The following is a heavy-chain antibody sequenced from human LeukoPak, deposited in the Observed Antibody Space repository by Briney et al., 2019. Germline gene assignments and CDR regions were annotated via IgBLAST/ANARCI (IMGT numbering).Heavy chain of an antibody. CDR3: ASFELWFGELFI. CDR1: GGSISSSSYY. J-gene: IGHJ4*02. CDR2: IYYSGST. D-gene: IGHD3-10*01. V-gene: IGHV4-39*01. Sequence: PSETLSLTCTVSGGSISSSSYYWGWIRQPPGKGLEWIGSIYYSGSTYYNPSLKGRVTISVDTSKNQSSLKLSSVTAADTAVYYCASFELWFGELFIWGQGTLVTVSS.